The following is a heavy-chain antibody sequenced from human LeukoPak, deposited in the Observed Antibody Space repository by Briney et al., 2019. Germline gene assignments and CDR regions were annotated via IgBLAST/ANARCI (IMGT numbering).Heavy chain of an antibody. V-gene: IGHV4-34*01. CDR3: AIHYDILTAPWFDP. CDR2: INHSGST. J-gene: IGHJ5*02. D-gene: IGHD3-9*01. CDR1: GGSFSGYY. Sequence: SETLSLTCAVYGGSFSGYYWSWIRQPPGKGLEWIGEINHSGSTNYNPSLKSRVTISVDTSKNQFSLKLSSVTAADTAVYYCAIHYDILTAPWFDPWGQGTLVTVSS.